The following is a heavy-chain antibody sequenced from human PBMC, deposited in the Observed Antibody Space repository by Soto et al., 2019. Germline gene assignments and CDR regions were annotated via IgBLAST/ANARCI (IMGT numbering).Heavy chain of an antibody. D-gene: IGHD1-26*01. CDR2: IYYSGNT. V-gene: IGHV4-39*01. CDR1: GGSISSSSYY. J-gene: IGHJ4*02. Sequence: QLQLQESGPGLVKPSETLSLTCTVSGGSISSSSYYWGWIRQPPGKGLEWIGSIYYSGNTYYNPSLKSRVTISVDTSKNQFSLKLSSMTVADTAVYYCARPQREWDLTGFDYWGQGTQVTVSS. CDR3: ARPQREWDLTGFDY.